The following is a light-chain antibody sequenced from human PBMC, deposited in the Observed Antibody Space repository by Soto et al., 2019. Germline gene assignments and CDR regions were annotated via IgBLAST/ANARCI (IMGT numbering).Light chain of an antibody. J-gene: IGLJ1*01. CDR2: EGS. Sequence: QAASVSGSPGQSITISCTGTSSDLGSYNLVSWYQQHPDKAPKLMIYEGSQRPSGVSNRFSGSKSGNTASLTISGLQAEDEADYYCCSYAGSTTLYVFGTGTKLTVL. CDR3: CSYAGSTTLYV. V-gene: IGLV2-23*01. CDR1: SSDLGSYNL.